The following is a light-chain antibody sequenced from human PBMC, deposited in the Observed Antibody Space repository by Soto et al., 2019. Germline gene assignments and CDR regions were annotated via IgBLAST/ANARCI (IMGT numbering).Light chain of an antibody. Sequence: EVVMTQSPLSLPVTLAQPASISCRSSQSLLYSDGKTFLTWFHQRPGQAPRRLIYEVSNRDSGVPDRFSGSGSGTDFTLKISRVEAEDVGVYYCMQGTHWPLTFGGGTKVDI. V-gene: IGKV2-30*01. CDR3: MQGTHWPLT. CDR2: EVS. CDR1: QSLLYSDGKTF. J-gene: IGKJ4*01.